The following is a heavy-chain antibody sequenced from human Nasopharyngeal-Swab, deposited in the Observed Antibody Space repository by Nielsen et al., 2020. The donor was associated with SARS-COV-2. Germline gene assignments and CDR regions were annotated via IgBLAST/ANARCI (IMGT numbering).Heavy chain of an antibody. Sequence: GESLKISCAASGFTFSSYEMNWVRQAPGKGLEWVSYISSSSSYIYYADSVKGRFTISRDNAKNSLYLQMNSLRAEDTAVYYCARDKGIQYCSSTSCYESMIDYYGMDVWGQGTTVTVSS. J-gene: IGHJ6*02. CDR3: ARDKGIQYCSSTSCYESMIDYYGMDV. CDR2: ISSSSSYI. V-gene: IGHV3-21*05. CDR1: GFTFSSYE. D-gene: IGHD2-2*01.